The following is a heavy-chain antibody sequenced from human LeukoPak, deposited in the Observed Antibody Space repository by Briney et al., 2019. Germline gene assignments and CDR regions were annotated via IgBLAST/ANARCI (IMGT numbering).Heavy chain of an antibody. Sequence: ASVKVSCKASGYNFSSYYIQWVRQDPGQGLEWMGLLNPSRGTTAYAPKLQGRVTMTRDTSSSTVYMELRGLRSDDTAIYYCARDATRGIGGSYDLDFWGQGSLVTVSS. CDR1: GYNFSSYY. CDR3: ARDATRGIGGSYDLDF. CDR2: LNPSRGTT. V-gene: IGHV1-46*01. D-gene: IGHD3-16*01. J-gene: IGHJ4*02.